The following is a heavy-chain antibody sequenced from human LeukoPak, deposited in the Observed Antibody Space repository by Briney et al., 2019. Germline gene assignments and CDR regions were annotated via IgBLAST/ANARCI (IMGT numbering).Heavy chain of an antibody. V-gene: IGHV3-21*01. J-gene: IGHJ4*02. D-gene: IGHD6-6*01. CDR2: IISSSSYI. CDR1: GFTFSSYS. Sequence: GGSLRLSCAASGFTFSSYSMNWVRQAPGKGLEWVSSIISSSSYIYYADSVKGRFTISRDNAKNSLYLQMNSLRAEDTAVYYCARDYPHRSSSPYCDYWGQGTLVTVSS. CDR3: ARDYPHRSSSPYCDY.